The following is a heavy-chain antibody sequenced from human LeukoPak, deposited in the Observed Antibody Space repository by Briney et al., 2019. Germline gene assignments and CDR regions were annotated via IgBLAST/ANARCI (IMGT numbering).Heavy chain of an antibody. Sequence: GGSLRLSCAASGFTFNSYSMNWVRQAPGKGLEWVSSISSGSSYIYYADSVKGRFTISRDNAKNSLYLQMNSLRAEDTAVYYCARVALIRFGYYYGMDAWGQGTTVTVSS. CDR2: ISSGSSYI. D-gene: IGHD3-10*01. CDR1: GFTFNSYS. CDR3: ARVALIRFGYYYGMDA. J-gene: IGHJ6*02. V-gene: IGHV3-21*01.